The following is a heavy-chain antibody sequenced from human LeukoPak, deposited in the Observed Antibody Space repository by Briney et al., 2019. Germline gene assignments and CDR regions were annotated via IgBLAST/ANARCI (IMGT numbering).Heavy chain of an antibody. CDR1: GFTFSSYW. CDR3: AQTYGSGSYPFDY. D-gene: IGHD3-10*01. Sequence: PGGSLRLSCAASGFTFSSYWMSWVRQAPGKGLEWVANIKQDGSEKYYLDSVKGRFTISRDNAKNSLYLQMNSLRAEDTAVYYCAQTYGSGSYPFDYWGQGTLVTVSS. V-gene: IGHV3-7*01. J-gene: IGHJ4*02. CDR2: IKQDGSEK.